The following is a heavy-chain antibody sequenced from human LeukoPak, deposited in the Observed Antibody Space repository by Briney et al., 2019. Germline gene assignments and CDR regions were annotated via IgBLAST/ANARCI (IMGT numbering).Heavy chain of an antibody. CDR3: AREISSSWSDYFDY. J-gene: IGHJ4*02. CDR1: GFTFSSYW. D-gene: IGHD6-13*01. V-gene: IGHV3-7*01. Sequence: GGSLRLSCAASGFTFSSYWMSWVRQAPGKGLEWVANIKQDGSEKYYVDSVKGRFTTSRDNAKNSLYLQMNSLRAEDTAVYYCAREISSSWSDYFDYWGQGTLVTVSS. CDR2: IKQDGSEK.